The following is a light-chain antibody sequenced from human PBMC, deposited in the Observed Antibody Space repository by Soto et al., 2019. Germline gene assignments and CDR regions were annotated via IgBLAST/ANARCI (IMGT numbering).Light chain of an antibody. CDR1: QTISSSY. J-gene: IGKJ2*01. V-gene: IGKV3-20*01. Sequence: EIVLTQSPGTLSLSPGERVTLSCRASQTISSSYLAWYQRKPGQAPRLLIYGASSRATGIPDRFSGSESGTDFTLTIRSLEPEDLAVYYCQQYGSAPYTFALGTQLEIK. CDR2: GAS. CDR3: QQYGSAPYT.